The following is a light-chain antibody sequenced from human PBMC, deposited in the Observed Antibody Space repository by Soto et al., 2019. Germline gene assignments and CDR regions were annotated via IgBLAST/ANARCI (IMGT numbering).Light chain of an antibody. CDR1: QSVSSSY. CDR2: GAS. CDR3: QQYGSSPRIT. J-gene: IGKJ5*01. Sequence: EIVLTQSPGTLSLSPGERATLSCRASQSVSSSYLAWYQQQPGQAPRLLIYGASSRATGIPDRFSGSGSGTDFTLTISRLEPEDFAVYYCQQYGSSPRITFGQGTRLEI. V-gene: IGKV3-20*01.